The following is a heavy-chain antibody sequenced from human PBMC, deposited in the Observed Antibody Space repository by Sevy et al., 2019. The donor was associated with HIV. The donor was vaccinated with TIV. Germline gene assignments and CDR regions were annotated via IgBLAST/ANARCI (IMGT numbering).Heavy chain of an antibody. V-gene: IGHV4-34*01. Sequence: SETLSITCAVYGGSFSGYYWSWIRQPPGKGLEWIGEINHSGSTNYNPSLKSRVTISVDTSKNQFSLKLSSVTAADTAVYYCASLHSYGYYYGMDVWGQGTTVTVSS. J-gene: IGHJ6*02. CDR2: INHSGST. CDR3: ASLHSYGYYYGMDV. D-gene: IGHD5-18*01. CDR1: GGSFSGYY.